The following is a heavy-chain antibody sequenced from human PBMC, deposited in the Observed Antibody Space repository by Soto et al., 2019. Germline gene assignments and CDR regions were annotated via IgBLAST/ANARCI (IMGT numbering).Heavy chain of an antibody. CDR2: IYSGGST. V-gene: IGHV3-66*01. D-gene: IGHD4-17*01. J-gene: IGHJ1*01. CDR3: ARAYGVTWAEYFQH. Sequence: EVQLVESGGGLVQPGGSLRLSCAASGFSVSNNYMSWIRQAPGKGLEWVSAIYSGGSTYYADSVKGRFTISRDNFKNTLSLQMNSLRDDDTAVYYCARAYGVTWAEYFQHWGQGTLVTVSS. CDR1: GFSVSNNY.